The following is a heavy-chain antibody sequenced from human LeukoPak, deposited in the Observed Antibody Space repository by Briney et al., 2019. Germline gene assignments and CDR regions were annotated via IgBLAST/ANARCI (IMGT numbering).Heavy chain of an antibody. CDR3: ARLRSYYRYYYYYMDV. D-gene: IGHD1-26*01. V-gene: IGHV4-39*01. Sequence: SETLSLTCTVSGGSISSSSYYWGWIRQPPGKGLEWIGSIYYSGSTYYNPSLKSRVTISVDTSKNQFSLKLSSVTAADTAVYYCARLRSYYRYYYYYMDVWGKGTTVTISS. J-gene: IGHJ6*03. CDR2: IYYSGST. CDR1: GGSISSSSYY.